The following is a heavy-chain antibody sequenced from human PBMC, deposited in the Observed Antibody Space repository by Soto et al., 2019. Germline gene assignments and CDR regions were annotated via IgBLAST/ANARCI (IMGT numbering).Heavy chain of an antibody. CDR2: IDPSDSYT. Sequence: EVQLVQSGAEVKKPGESLRISCKGSGYSFTSYWISWVRQMPGKGLEWMGRIDPSDSYTNYSPSFQGHVTISADKPIGRAYLQGSSRKPPDTAMYYCACCAVASRPDWYFDLWGRGTLVTVSS. D-gene: IGHD5-12*01. CDR3: ACCAVASRPDWYFDL. J-gene: IGHJ2*01. CDR1: GYSFTSYW. V-gene: IGHV5-10-1*01.